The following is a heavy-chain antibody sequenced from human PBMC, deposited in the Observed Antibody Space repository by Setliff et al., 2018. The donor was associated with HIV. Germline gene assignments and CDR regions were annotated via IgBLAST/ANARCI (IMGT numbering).Heavy chain of an antibody. D-gene: IGHD3-10*01. Sequence: SETLSLTCVVSGYSIGTVYHWAWLRQSPGKGLEWIANIHHTGATYYSPSLKSRATISMDKSNNHFSLDLTSVTATDTAMYYCATYGSGSALEYWGQGTLVTVSS. CDR1: GYSIGTVYH. CDR3: ATYGSGSALEY. CDR2: IHHTGAT. J-gene: IGHJ4*02. V-gene: IGHV4-38-2*01.